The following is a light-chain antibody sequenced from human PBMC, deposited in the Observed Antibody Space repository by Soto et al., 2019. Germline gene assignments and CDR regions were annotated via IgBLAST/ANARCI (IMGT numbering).Light chain of an antibody. CDR2: LGS. CDR1: QSLLHSNGYNY. Sequence: MVMTQSPLSLPVTPAEPASISCRSSQSLLHSNGYNYFDWYLQKPGQPPQLLIYLGSSRSSGVPDRFSGSGSGTDFTLKISRVAAEDVGVCDCMKALQSPRTLGKGAKG. CDR3: MKALQSPRT. J-gene: IGKJ1*01. V-gene: IGKV2-28*01.